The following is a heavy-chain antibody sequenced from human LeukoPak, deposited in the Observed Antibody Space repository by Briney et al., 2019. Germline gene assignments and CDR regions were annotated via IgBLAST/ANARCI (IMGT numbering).Heavy chain of an antibody. CDR3: ARANYYDTSGYSRGAFDI. J-gene: IGHJ3*02. CDR1: GGSISTSNYY. Sequence: SETLSLTCTVSGGSISTSNYYWGWIRQPPGKGLEWIGSIFHSGSTYYNPSLKSRVIISVDTSKNQFSLNLSSVTAADTAVDYCARANYYDTSGYSRGAFDIWGQGTMVTVSS. CDR2: IFHSGST. D-gene: IGHD3-22*01. V-gene: IGHV4-39*07.